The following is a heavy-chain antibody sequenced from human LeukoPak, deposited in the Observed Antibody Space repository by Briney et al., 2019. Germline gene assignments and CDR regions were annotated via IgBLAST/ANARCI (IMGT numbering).Heavy chain of an antibody. V-gene: IGHV4-34*01. CDR1: GGSFSGYY. CDR3: ARVAGRWEQRRYFDY. D-gene: IGHD1-26*01. CDR2: INHSGST. J-gene: IGHJ4*02. Sequence: PSETLSLTCAVYGGSFSGYYWSWIRQPPGKGLEWIGEINHSGSTNYNPSLKSRVTISVDTSKNQFSLKLSSVTAADTAVYYCARVAGRWEQRRYFDYWGQGTLVTVSS.